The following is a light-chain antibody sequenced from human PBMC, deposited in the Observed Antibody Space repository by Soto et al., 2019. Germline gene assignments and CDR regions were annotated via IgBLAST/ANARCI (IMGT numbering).Light chain of an antibody. J-gene: IGLJ1*01. CDR3: GTWDTRLSVGV. CDR1: TSNIGNNY. CDR2: DND. Sequence: QSVLTQPPSVSAAPGQDVTISCSGSTSNIGNNYVSWYQQLPGTAPKLLIYDNDKRPSGIPDRFSGSKSGTSATLGITGLLTGDEADYYCGTWDTRLSVGVFGTGTKLTVL. V-gene: IGLV1-51*01.